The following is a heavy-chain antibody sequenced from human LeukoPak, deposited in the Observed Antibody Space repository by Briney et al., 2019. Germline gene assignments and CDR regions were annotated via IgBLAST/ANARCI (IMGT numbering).Heavy chain of an antibody. D-gene: IGHD5-18*01. J-gene: IGHJ4*02. Sequence: ASVKVSCKASGGTFSSYAISWVRQAPGQGLEWMGGIIPIFGTANYAQKFQGRVTITADKSTSTAYMELSSLRSEDTAVYYCARVAEGLWVSTDFYYFDYWGQGTLVTVSS. CDR3: ARVAEGLWVSTDFYYFDY. CDR1: GGTFSSYA. V-gene: IGHV1-69*06. CDR2: IIPIFGTA.